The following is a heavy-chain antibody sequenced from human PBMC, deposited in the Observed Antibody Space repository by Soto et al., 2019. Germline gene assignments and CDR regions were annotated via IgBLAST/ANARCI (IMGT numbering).Heavy chain of an antibody. CDR1: GYTLTELS. V-gene: IGHV1-24*01. CDR3: ATDSSGWTGDFDY. CDR2: FDPEDGET. J-gene: IGHJ4*02. D-gene: IGHD6-19*01. Sequence: ASVKVSCKVSGYTLTELSMHWVRKAPGKGLEWMGGFDPEDGETIYAQKFQGRVTMTEDTSTDTAYMELSSLRSEDTAVYYCATDSSGWTGDFDYWGQGTLVTVSS.